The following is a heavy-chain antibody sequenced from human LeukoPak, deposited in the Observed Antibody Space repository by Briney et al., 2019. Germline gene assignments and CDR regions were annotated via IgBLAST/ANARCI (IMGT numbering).Heavy chain of an antibody. V-gene: IGHV3-23*01. CDR2: ISGSGGST. Sequence: GGSLRLSCAASGFTFSSYSMNRVRQAPGKGLEWVSAISGSGGSTYYADSVKGRFTISRDNSKNTLYLQMNSLRAEDTAVYYCAKEWSSSGPPFDYWGQGTLVTVSS. D-gene: IGHD6-6*01. J-gene: IGHJ4*02. CDR3: AKEWSSSGPPFDY. CDR1: GFTFSSYS.